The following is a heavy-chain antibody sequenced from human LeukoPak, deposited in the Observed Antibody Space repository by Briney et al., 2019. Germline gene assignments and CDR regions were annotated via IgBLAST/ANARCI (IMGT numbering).Heavy chain of an antibody. J-gene: IGHJ6*01. D-gene: IGHD6-19*01. CDR3: AKDVVGRLVGGYYYYGMDV. CDR1: GFTFSSYG. Sequence: GGSLRLSCAASGFTFSSYGMHWVRQALGKGLEWVAFIRYDGSNKYYADSVKGRFTISRDNSKNTLYLQMNSLRAEDTAVYYCAKDVVGRLVGGYYYYGMDVWGQGTTVTVSS. CDR2: IRYDGSNK. V-gene: IGHV3-30*02.